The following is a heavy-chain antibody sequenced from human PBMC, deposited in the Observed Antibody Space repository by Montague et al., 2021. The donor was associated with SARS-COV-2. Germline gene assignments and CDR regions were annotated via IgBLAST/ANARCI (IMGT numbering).Heavy chain of an antibody. CDR2: IYYYWSV. Sequence: SETLSLTCTVAGDSVSRSYWNWIRLSPGKGLEWIGNIYYYWSVNYNSSLKSRLSISLDTSKNQLSLTLTSVTAADTATYYCAGQITMVREPFDSWGQGTLVLVSS. CDR3: AGQITMVREPFDS. CDR1: GDSVSRSY. J-gene: IGHJ4*02. D-gene: IGHD3-10*01. V-gene: IGHV4-59*08.